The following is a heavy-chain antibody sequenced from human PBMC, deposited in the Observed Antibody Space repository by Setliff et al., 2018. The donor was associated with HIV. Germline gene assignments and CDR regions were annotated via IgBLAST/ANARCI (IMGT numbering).Heavy chain of an antibody. CDR2: IGTGGDT. J-gene: IGHJ6*02. V-gene: IGHV3-13*01. CDR1: GFAFSNHD. D-gene: IGHD6-6*01. CDR3: TRELNGHTSSHYYFGLDV. Sequence: SCATSGFAFSNHDFHWVRQVTGEGLEWVSAIGTGGDTYYADSVKGRFTISRENAKNSLYLQMNNVRAGDTAVYYCTRELNGHTSSHYYFGLDVWGQGTTVTVSS.